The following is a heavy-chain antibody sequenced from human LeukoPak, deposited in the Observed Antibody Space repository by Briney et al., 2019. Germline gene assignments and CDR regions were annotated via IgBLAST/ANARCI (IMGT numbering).Heavy chain of an antibody. CDR1: GFTVSSNY. CDR2: IYSGGST. V-gene: IGHV3-53*01. CDR3: ARDRGYSYGFFDY. Sequence: GGSLRLSCAASGFTVSSNYMSWVRQAPGKGLEWVSVIYSGGSTYYADSVKGRFTISRDNSKNTLYLQMNSLRAEDTAVYYCARDRGYSYGFFDYWGQGTLVTVSP. J-gene: IGHJ4*02. D-gene: IGHD5-18*01.